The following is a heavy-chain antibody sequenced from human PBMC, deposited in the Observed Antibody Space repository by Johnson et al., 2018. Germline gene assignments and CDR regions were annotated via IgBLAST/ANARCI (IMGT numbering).Heavy chain of an antibody. V-gene: IGHV3-33*01. J-gene: IGHJ3*02. CDR3: ARDVTATGYAFDI. D-gene: IGHD2-21*02. Sequence: LVQSGGGVVQPGRSLRLSCAASGFILSSYGMHWVRQAPGKGLEWVAVIWSDVSTKYYADSVKGRFTISRDSSKNTLYLQMNSLRAEDTAVYYCARDVTATGYAFDIWGLGTMVTVSS. CDR2: IWSDVSTK. CDR1: GFILSSYG.